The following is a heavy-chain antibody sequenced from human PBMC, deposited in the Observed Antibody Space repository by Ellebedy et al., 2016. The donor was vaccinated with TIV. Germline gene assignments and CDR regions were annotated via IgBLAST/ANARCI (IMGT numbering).Heavy chain of an antibody. J-gene: IGHJ6*02. CDR1: GFTFSSYA. Sequence: GESLKISXAASGFTFSSYAMSWVRQAPGKGLEWVSAISGSGGSTYYADSVKGRFTISRDNSKNTLYLQMNSLRAEDTAVYYCAKLGYGSGRYYYYYYYYGMDVWGQGTTVTVSS. CDR3: AKLGYGSGRYYYYYYYYGMDV. V-gene: IGHV3-23*01. D-gene: IGHD3-10*01. CDR2: ISGSGGST.